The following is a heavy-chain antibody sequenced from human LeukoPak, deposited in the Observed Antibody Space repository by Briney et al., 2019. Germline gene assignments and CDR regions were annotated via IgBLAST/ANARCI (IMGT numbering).Heavy chain of an antibody. CDR2: IYTSGST. CDR1: GGSISSGSYY. D-gene: IGHD6-19*01. J-gene: IGHJ6*03. Sequence: SETLSLTCTVSGGSISSGSYYWSWIRQPAGKGLEWIGRIYTSGSTNYNPSLKSRVTISVDTSKNQVSLKLSSVTAADTAVYYCARDKAVPGTGVFGSYYYYYMDVWGKGTTVTVSS. V-gene: IGHV4-61*02. CDR3: ARDKAVPGTGVFGSYYYYYMDV.